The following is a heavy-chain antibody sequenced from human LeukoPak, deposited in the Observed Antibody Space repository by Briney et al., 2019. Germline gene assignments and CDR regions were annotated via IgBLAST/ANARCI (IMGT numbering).Heavy chain of an antibody. Sequence: GGSLRLSCAASGFTFSSYWMHLVRQAPGKGLLWVSRINGDGSTTNYADSVKGRFTISRDNAKNTLYLQMNSLRAEDTAVYYCARQQYSSPEYWGQGTLVTVSS. V-gene: IGHV3-74*01. CDR2: INGDGSTT. CDR1: GFTFSSYW. J-gene: IGHJ4*02. CDR3: ARQQYSSPEY. D-gene: IGHD6-6*01.